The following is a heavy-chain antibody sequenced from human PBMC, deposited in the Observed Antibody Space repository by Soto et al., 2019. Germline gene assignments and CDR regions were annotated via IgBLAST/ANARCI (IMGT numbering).Heavy chain of an antibody. CDR2: IYYSGST. J-gene: IGHJ4*02. Sequence: PSETLSLTCTVSGGSISSYYWSWIRQPPGKGLEWIGYIYYSGSTNYNPSLKSRVTISVDTSKNQFSLKLSSVTAADTAVYYCARAYGGYAYYWSQGALVTVSS. CDR1: GGSISSYY. D-gene: IGHD5-12*01. V-gene: IGHV4-59*01. CDR3: ARAYGGYAYY.